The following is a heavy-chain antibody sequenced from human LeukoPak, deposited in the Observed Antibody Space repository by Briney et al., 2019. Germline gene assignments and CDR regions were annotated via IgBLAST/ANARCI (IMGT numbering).Heavy chain of an antibody. D-gene: IGHD3-9*01. V-gene: IGHV1-8*01. J-gene: IGHJ3*02. CDR1: GYTFTSYD. CDR3: ARGYYDILTGYYLATDAFDI. CDR2: MNPNSGNT. Sequence: GASVKVSRKASGYTFTSYDINWVRQATGQGLEWMGWMNPNSGNTGYAQKFQGRVTMTRNTSISTAYMELSSLRSEDTAVYYCARGYYDILTGYYLATDAFDIWGQGTMVTVSS.